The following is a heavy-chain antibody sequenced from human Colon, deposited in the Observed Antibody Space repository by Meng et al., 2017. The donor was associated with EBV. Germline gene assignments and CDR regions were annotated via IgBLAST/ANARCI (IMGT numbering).Heavy chain of an antibody. Sequence: QLQRQVSGPGLVKPSETLSLTCTVSGGSISSSHYYWGWVRQPPGKGLQWIGTIYHSGSTSYNPSLQSRVTMFVDTSKNQFSLMLTSVTATDTAVYYCARRRGGSGRDCWGQGTLVTVSS. D-gene: IGHD3-10*01. V-gene: IGHV4-39*01. J-gene: IGHJ4*02. CDR1: GGSISSSHYY. CDR2: IYHSGST. CDR3: ARRRGGSGRDC.